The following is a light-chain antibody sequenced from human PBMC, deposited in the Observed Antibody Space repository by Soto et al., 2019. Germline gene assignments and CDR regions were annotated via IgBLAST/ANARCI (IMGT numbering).Light chain of an antibody. V-gene: IGKV1-39*01. CDR2: AAS. CDR3: QQISTPPWT. J-gene: IGKJ1*01. CDR1: QSIGTY. Sequence: DIQMTQSPPSLSASVGDRVTITCRASQSIGTYLNWYQEKPGQAPKVLIYAASNLEKGVPSRFGGRGSGTALTLTVTSLQRDDLATYYCQQISTPPWTFGEGTKVEIK.